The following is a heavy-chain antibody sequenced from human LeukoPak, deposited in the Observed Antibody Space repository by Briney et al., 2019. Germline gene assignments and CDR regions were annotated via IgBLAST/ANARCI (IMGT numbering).Heavy chain of an antibody. CDR3: AKGDRDSEWDAFDI. D-gene: IGHD3-3*01. CDR1: GFTFSSYA. Sequence: GGSLRLSXAASGFTFSSYAMSWVRQSPGKGLEWLSAISGSGGSTYYADSVKGRFAISRDNYKNTLYLQMNSLRAEDTAVYYCAKGDRDSEWDAFDIWGQGTMVTVSS. J-gene: IGHJ3*02. CDR2: ISGSGGST. V-gene: IGHV3-23*01.